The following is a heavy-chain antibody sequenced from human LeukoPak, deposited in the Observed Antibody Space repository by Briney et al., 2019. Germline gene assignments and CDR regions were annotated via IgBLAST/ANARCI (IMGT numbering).Heavy chain of an antibody. CDR3: AKGTNPNYYYYMDV. Sequence: GGSLRLSCAASGFTFSDYYMSWIRQAPGKGLEGVAFIRPDGSHNSYADSVKGRFTISRDKSKNTLYLQMNSLRAEDTAVYYCAKGTNPNYYYYMDVWGKGTTVTISS. CDR2: IRPDGSHN. CDR1: GFTFSDYY. V-gene: IGHV3-30*02. D-gene: IGHD2-8*01. J-gene: IGHJ6*03.